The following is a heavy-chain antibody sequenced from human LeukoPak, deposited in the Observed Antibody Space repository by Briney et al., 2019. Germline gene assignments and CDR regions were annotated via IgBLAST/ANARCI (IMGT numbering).Heavy chain of an antibody. J-gene: IGHJ3*02. CDR3: ARDPPEWEHAFDI. Sequence: GGSLRLSCAASGFTFSSYWMSWVRQAPGKGLEWVANIKHDGSEIYYVDSVKGRFTISRDNAKNSLYLQMNSLRAEDTAVYYCARDPPEWEHAFDIWGQGTMVTVSS. CDR2: IKHDGSEI. V-gene: IGHV3-7*01. D-gene: IGHD1-26*01. CDR1: GFTFSSYW.